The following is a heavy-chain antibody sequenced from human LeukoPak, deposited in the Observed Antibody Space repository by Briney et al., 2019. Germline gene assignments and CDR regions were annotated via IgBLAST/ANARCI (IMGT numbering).Heavy chain of an antibody. CDR3: ARDKDGWGIHDF. CDR1: GFSFSDYG. V-gene: IGHV3-30*03. J-gene: IGHJ4*02. CDR2: ISYDGSQK. D-gene: IGHD3-16*01. Sequence: GSLRLSCAASGFSFSDYGLHWVRQAPGKGLEWVALISYDGSQKNFADSVKGRFTTSRDNSKFTMYLEMNSLRAEDTAVYFCARDKDGWGIHDFWGQGTLVTVSS.